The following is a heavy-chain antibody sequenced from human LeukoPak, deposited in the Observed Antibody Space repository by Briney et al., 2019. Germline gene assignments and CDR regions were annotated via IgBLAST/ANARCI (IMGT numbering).Heavy chain of an antibody. CDR3: AKDLGYGGNSGIDY. J-gene: IGHJ4*02. CDR2: ISGSGGST. V-gene: IGHV3-23*01. D-gene: IGHD4-23*01. Sequence: GGSLRLSCAASGFTFSSYAMSWVRQAPGKGLEWVSGISGSGGSTYYADSVKGRFTISRDNSKNTVYLQMNSLRPDDTAVYYCAKDLGYGGNSGIDYWGQGTLVTVSS. CDR1: GFTFSSYA.